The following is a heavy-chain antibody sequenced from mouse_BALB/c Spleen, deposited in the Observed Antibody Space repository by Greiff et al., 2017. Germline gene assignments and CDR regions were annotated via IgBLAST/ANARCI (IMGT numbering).Heavy chain of an antibody. J-gene: IGHJ3*01. CDR3: ARWDDGYPCAY. D-gene: IGHD2-3*01. CDR2: INPSSGYT. CDR1: GYTFTSYT. V-gene: IGHV1-4*02. Sequence: VQLQQSAAELARPGASVKMSCKASGYTFTSYTMHWVKQRPGQGLEWIGYINPSSGYTEYNQKFKDKTTLTADKSSSTAYMQLSSLTSEDSAVYYCARWDDGYPCAYWGQGTLVTVSA.